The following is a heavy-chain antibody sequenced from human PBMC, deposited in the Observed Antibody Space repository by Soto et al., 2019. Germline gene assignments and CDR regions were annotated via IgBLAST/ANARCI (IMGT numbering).Heavy chain of an antibody. D-gene: IGHD3-3*01. V-gene: IGHV1-58*01. CDR3: AADRFLEWLLRPGWFDP. CDR1: GFTFTSSA. J-gene: IGHJ5*02. CDR2: IVVGSGNT. Sequence: GASVKVSCKASGFTFTSSAVQWVRQARGQRLEWIGWIVVGSGNTNYAQKFQERVTITRDMSTSTAYMELSSLRSEDTAVYYCAADRFLEWLLRPGWFDPWGQGTLVTVSS.